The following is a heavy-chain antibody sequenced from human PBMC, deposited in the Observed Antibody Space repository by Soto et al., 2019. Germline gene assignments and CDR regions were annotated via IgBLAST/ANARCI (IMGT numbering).Heavy chain of an antibody. CDR2: INHSGST. D-gene: IGHD3-22*01. J-gene: IGHJ4*02. Sequence: QVQLQQWGAGLLKPSETLSLTCAVYGGSFSGYYWSWIRQPPGKGLEWIGEINHSGSTNYNPSLKSRVTISGDTSKNQVSLKLSSVTAADTAVYYCARGWDYYDSSGPLGNWGRGTLVPVSS. CDR1: GGSFSGYY. CDR3: ARGWDYYDSSGPLGN. V-gene: IGHV4-34*01.